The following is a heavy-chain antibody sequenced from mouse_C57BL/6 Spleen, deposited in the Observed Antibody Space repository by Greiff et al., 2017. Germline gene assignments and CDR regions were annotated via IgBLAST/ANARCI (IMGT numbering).Heavy chain of an antibody. Sequence: VQLQQSDAELVKPGASVKISCKVSGYTFTDHTIHWMKQRPEQGLEWIGYIYPRDGSTKYNEKFKGKATSTADKSSSTAYMQLNSLTSEDSAVYFCARSGYGNYVDYYAMDYWGQGTSVTVSS. J-gene: IGHJ4*01. CDR1: GYTFTDHT. V-gene: IGHV1-78*01. CDR2: IYPRDGST. CDR3: ARSGYGNYVDYYAMDY. D-gene: IGHD2-1*01.